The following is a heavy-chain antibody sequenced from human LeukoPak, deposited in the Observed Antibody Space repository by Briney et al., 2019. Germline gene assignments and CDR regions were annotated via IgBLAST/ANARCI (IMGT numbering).Heavy chain of an antibody. CDR3: ARQVGSGCSPFDY. Sequence: SETLSLTCTVSGGSISSYYWSWIRQPPGKGLEWIGYIYTSGSTNYNPSLKSRVTISVDTSKNQFSLKLSSLSAADTAVYYCARQVGSGCSPFDYWGQGTLVTVSS. J-gene: IGHJ4*02. CDR2: IYTSGST. D-gene: IGHD6-25*01. V-gene: IGHV4-4*09. CDR1: GGSISSYY.